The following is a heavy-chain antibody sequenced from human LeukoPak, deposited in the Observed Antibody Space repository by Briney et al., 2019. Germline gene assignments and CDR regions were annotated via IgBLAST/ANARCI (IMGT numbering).Heavy chain of an antibody. J-gene: IGHJ4*02. Sequence: PGGSLRLSCAASGFTFSSYWMSWVRQAPGKGLEWVANIKQDGSEKYYVDSVKGRFTISRDNAKNSLYLQMNSLRAEDTAVYYCARDILTGYGPFDYWGQGTLVTVSS. D-gene: IGHD3-9*01. CDR3: ARDILTGYGPFDY. V-gene: IGHV3-7*01. CDR2: IKQDGSEK. CDR1: GFTFSSYW.